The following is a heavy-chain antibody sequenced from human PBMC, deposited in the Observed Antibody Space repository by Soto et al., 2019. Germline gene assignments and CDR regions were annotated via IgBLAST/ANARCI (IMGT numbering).Heavy chain of an antibody. CDR3: ARFDAAGSGSHH. V-gene: IGHV1-69*13. D-gene: IGHD1-26*01. J-gene: IGHJ4*02. Sequence: SVKVSCKASGGTFSSYAISWVRQGPGQGLEWMGGIIPIFGTANYAQKFQGRVTITADESTSTAYMELSSRRSEDTAVYYCARFDAAGSGSHHWGQGTLVTVSS. CDR1: GGTFSSYA. CDR2: IIPIFGTA.